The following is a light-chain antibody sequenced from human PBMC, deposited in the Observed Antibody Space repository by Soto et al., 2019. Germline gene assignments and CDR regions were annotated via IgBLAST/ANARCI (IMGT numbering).Light chain of an antibody. CDR3: QQANSLFPLN. Sequence: DIQMTQSPSSVSASVGDRVTITCRAIQGISKWLAWYQQKPGEAPKLLIYAASNLRSGVPSRFSGSGSGTDFALTISSLQPEDFATYYCQQANSLFPLNFGGGTKVEIK. J-gene: IGKJ4*01. V-gene: IGKV1-12*01. CDR2: AAS. CDR1: QGISKW.